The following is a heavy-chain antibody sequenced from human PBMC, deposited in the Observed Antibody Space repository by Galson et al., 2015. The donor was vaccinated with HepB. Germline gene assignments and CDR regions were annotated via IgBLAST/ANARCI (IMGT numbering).Heavy chain of an antibody. V-gene: IGHV3-48*01. J-gene: IGHJ6*02. CDR2: ISSSSSIK. D-gene: IGHD1-1*01. CDR3: ARDPANWNDVYNYYYGIDV. Sequence: SLRLSCAASGFTFSSYSMNWVRQAPGKGLEWVSYISSSSSIKYYADSVKGRFTISRDNAKNSLYLQMNSLRAEDTAVYYCARDPANWNDVYNYYYGIDVWGQGTTVTVSS. CDR1: GFTFSSYS.